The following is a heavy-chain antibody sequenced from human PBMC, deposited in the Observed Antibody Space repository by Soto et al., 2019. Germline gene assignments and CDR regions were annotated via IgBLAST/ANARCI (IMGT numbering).Heavy chain of an antibody. D-gene: IGHD2-8*01. V-gene: IGHV6-1*01. J-gene: IGHJ6*02. CDR1: GDSVSSNSAA. CDR2: TYYRSKWYN. CDR3: ARDCTNGVCYPSYHYGMDV. Sequence: SQTLSLTCAISGDSVSSNSAAWNWIRQSPSRGLEWLGRTYYRSKWYNDYAVSVKSRITINPDKSKNQFSLQLNSVTPEDTAVYYCARDCTNGVCYPSYHYGMDVWGQGTTVTV.